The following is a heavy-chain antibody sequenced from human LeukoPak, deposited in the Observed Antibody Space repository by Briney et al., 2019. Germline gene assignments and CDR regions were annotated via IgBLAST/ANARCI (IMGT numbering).Heavy chain of an antibody. J-gene: IGHJ5*02. D-gene: IGHD3-22*01. CDR3: ARQLTMIVVVRWRNWFDP. Sequence: PSETLSLTCAVYGGSFSGYYWSWIRQPPGKGLEWIGEINHSGSTNYNPSLKSRVTISVDTSKGQFSLKLSSVTAADTAVYYCARQLTMIVVVRWRNWFDPWGQGTLVTVSS. CDR2: INHSGST. CDR1: GGSFSGYY. V-gene: IGHV4-34*01.